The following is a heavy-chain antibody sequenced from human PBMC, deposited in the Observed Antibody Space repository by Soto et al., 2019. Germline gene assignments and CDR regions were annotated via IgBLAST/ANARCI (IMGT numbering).Heavy chain of an antibody. V-gene: IGHV3-23*01. Sequence: GGSLRLSCAASGFTFSSYAMSWVRQAPGKGLEWVSAISGSGGSTYYADSVKGRFTISRDNSKNTLYLQMNSLRAEDTAVYYCAKDPDIAVAGSLDYWGQGTLVTVSS. J-gene: IGHJ4*02. CDR1: GFTFSSYA. CDR3: AKDPDIAVAGSLDY. D-gene: IGHD6-19*01. CDR2: ISGSGGST.